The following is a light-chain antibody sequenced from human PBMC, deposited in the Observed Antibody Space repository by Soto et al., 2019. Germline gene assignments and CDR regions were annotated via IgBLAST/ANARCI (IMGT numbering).Light chain of an antibody. V-gene: IGLV2-14*01. CDR3: SSYTSSSTRV. CDR1: SSDVGGYNY. J-gene: IGLJ2*01. Sequence: QSALTQPASVSGSPGQSITISCTGTSSDVGGYNYVSWYQQHPGKAPKLMIYEVSNRPSGVSNRFSGSKSGNTDYLTISGLQAEDDADYYRSSYTSSSTRVFGGGTKLTVL. CDR2: EVS.